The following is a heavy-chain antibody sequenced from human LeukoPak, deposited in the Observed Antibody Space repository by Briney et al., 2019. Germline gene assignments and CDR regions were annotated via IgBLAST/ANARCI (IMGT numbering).Heavy chain of an antibody. CDR3: TTLDWYFDL. CDR2: FKSKGDGGTI. Sequence: GGSLRLSRAASVFTFSNAWRIWVRQAPGKGREGVGRFKSKGDGGTIEYAAPVKGRFTISRDDSKKTLDLQMNSLKIEDTAVYYCTTLDWYFDLWGRGTLVTVSS. J-gene: IGHJ2*01. V-gene: IGHV3-15*01. CDR1: VFTFSNAW.